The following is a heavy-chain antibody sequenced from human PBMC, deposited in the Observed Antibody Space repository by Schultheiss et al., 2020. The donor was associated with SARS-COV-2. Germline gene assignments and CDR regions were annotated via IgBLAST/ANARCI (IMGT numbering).Heavy chain of an antibody. CDR3: ARGVVDDC. CDR2: IKQDGTEK. V-gene: IGHV3-7*03. D-gene: IGHD2-15*01. J-gene: IGHJ4*02. Sequence: GGSLRLSCAASRFIFSNYWMNWVRQTPGKGLEWVATIKQDGTEKYYGDSVRGRFTISRDNAKNSFYLQMNSLRAEDTAVYYCARGVVDDCWGQGTLVTVSS. CDR1: RFIFSNYW.